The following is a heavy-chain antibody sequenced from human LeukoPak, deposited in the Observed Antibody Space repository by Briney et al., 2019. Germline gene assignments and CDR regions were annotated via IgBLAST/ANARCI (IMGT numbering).Heavy chain of an antibody. CDR3: ARLSQPEYYDFWSGYFRY. J-gene: IGHJ4*02. CDR2: IGAYNGNT. V-gene: IGHV1-18*01. D-gene: IGHD3-3*01. Sequence: ASVKVSCKASGYTFTSYGISWVRQAPGQGLEWMGWIGAYNGNTNYAQKLQGRVTMTTDTSTSTAYMELRSLRSDDTAVYYCARLSQPEYYDFWSGYFRYWGQGTLVTVSS. CDR1: GYTFTSYG.